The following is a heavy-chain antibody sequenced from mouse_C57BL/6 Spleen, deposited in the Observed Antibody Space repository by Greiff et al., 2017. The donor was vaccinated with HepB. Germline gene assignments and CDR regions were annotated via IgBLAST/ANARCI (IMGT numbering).Heavy chain of an antibody. CDR3: TTPPPDYYGSSYRYFDV. CDR1: GFNIKDYY. D-gene: IGHD1-1*01. CDR2: IDPEDGDT. J-gene: IGHJ1*03. Sequence: EVQVVESGAELVRPGASVKLSCTASGFNIKDYYMHWVKQRPEQGLEWIGRIDPEDGDTEYAPKFQGKATMTADTSSNTAYLQLSSLTSEDTAVYYCTTPPPDYYGSSYRYFDVWGTGTTVTVSS. V-gene: IGHV14-1*01.